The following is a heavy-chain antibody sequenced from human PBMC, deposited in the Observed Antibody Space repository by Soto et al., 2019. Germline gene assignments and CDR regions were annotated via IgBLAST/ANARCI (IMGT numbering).Heavy chain of an antibody. D-gene: IGHD3-9*01. Sequence: SETLSLTCTVSGRSMSGYYWSWIRQPAGERLEWIGRIYTSGTTDFNPSLKGRVTMAVDTSKNQFSLKLTSVTAADTALYYCAREDYYDTGYYVVWGQGTQVTVSS. CDR3: AREDYYDTGYYVV. J-gene: IGHJ4*02. V-gene: IGHV4-4*07. CDR2: IYTSGTT. CDR1: GRSMSGYY.